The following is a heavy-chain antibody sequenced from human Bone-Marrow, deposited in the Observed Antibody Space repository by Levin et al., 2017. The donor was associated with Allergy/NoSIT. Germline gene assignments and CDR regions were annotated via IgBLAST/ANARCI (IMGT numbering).Heavy chain of an antibody. V-gene: IGHV1-8*01. CDR3: ARAIRYQLLMGY. CDR1: GYTFSSYD. CDR2: MNPNSGNT. D-gene: IGHD2-2*01. J-gene: IGHJ4*02. Sequence: PGASVKVSCKTSGYTFSSYDITWVRQAAGQGLEWMGWMNPNSGNTGYAQKFRGRVSMTSDSSITTAYMELTSLESEDTAVYYCARAIRYQLLMGYWGQGTLVTVSS.